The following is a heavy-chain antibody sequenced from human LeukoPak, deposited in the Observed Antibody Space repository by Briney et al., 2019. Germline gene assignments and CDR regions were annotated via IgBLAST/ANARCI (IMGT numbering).Heavy chain of an antibody. J-gene: IGHJ4*02. CDR1: GGSFSDYF. V-gene: IGHV4-34*01. D-gene: IGHD5-18*01. Sequence: SETLSLTCAVYGGSFSDYFWSWIRQPPGKGLEWIGEINHSGSTNYNPSLKGRVTISVDTSKNQFSLKLSSVTAADTAVYYCARGGHSYVYGYWGQGTLVTVSS. CDR2: INHSGST. CDR3: ARGGHSYVYGY.